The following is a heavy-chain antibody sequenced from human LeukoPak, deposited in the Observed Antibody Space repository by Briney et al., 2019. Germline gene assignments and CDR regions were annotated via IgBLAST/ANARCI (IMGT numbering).Heavy chain of an antibody. CDR1: GFTFSSYE. CDR2: TSSSGSTI. Sequence: GGSLRLSCAASGFTFSSYEMNWVRQAPGKGLEWVSYTSSSGSTIYYADSVKGRFTISRDNAKNSLYLQMNSLRAEDTAVYYCARDSSSLRYYYYGMDVWGQGTTVTVSS. CDR3: ARDSSSLRYYYYGMDV. J-gene: IGHJ6*02. V-gene: IGHV3-48*03.